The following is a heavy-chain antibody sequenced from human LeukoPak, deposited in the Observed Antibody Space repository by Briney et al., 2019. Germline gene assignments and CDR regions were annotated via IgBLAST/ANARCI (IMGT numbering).Heavy chain of an antibody. CDR3: ARRLTQYDCFDP. J-gene: IGHJ5*02. Sequence: SQTLSLTCAISGDSVSSNSAAWNWIRQSPSRGLEWLGRIYYRSTWYNDYAVSVRGRITVNPDTSKNQFSLHLNSVTPEDTAVYYCARRLTQYDCFDPWGQGILVTVSS. CDR2: IYYRSTWYN. D-gene: IGHD2-2*01. CDR1: GDSVSSNSAA. V-gene: IGHV6-1*01.